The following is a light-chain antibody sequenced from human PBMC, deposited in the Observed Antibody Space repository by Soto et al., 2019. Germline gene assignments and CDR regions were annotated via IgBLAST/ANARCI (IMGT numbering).Light chain of an antibody. Sequence: EIVLTQSPATLSLSPGERATLSCRASQSVSSYLAWYQQKPGQAPRLLIYDASNRATGIPARFSGSGSGTDFTLTISSLEPEDFAVYYCQLRSSWPLTFDGGTKVDIK. CDR1: QSVSSY. J-gene: IGKJ4*01. V-gene: IGKV3-11*01. CDR2: DAS. CDR3: QLRSSWPLT.